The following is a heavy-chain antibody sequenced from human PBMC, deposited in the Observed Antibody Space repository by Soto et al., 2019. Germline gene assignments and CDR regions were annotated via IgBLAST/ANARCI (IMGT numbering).Heavy chain of an antibody. CDR1: GGTFSSYA. CDR2: IIPIFGTA. D-gene: IGHD5-12*01. J-gene: IGHJ6*02. Sequence: QVQLVQSGAEVKKPGSSVKVSCKASGGTFSSYAISWVRQAPGQGLEWMGGIIPIFGTANYAQKFQGRVTTTADESTNTAYMELSSLRSEDTAVYYCARVHGSGYELPNYYYYGMDVWGQGSTVTVSS. CDR3: ARVHGSGYELPNYYYYGMDV. V-gene: IGHV1-69*01.